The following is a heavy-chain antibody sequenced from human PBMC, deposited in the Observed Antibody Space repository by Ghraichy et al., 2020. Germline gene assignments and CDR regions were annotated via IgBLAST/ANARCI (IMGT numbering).Heavy chain of an antibody. V-gene: IGHV4-30-4*08. CDR2: IYYSGST. Sequence: LSLTCTVSGGSISSGDYYWSWIRQPPGKGLEWIGYIYYSGSTYYNPFLKSRVTISVDTSKNQFSLKLSSVTAADTAVYYCARDQTGGIAARPAFSVWGKGTTVTVSS. D-gene: IGHD6-6*01. J-gene: IGHJ6*04. CDR1: GGSISSGDYY. CDR3: ARDQTGGIAARPAFSV.